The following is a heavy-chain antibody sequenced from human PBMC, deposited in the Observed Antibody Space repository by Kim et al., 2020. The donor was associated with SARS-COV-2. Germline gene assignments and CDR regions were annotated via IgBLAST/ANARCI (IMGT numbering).Heavy chain of an antibody. D-gene: IGHD3-22*01. CDR1: GGTFSSYA. CDR2: IIPIFGTA. Sequence: SVKVSCKASGGTFSSYAISWVRQAPGQGLEWMGGIIPIFGTANYAQKFQGRVTITADESTSTAYMELSSLRSEDTAVYYCARDGDSSGYGSDYFDYWGQGTLVTVSS. J-gene: IGHJ4*02. CDR3: ARDGDSSGYGSDYFDY. V-gene: IGHV1-69*13.